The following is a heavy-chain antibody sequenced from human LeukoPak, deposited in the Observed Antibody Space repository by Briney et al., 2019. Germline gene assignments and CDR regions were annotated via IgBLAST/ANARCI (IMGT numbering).Heavy chain of an antibody. D-gene: IGHD2-15*01. Sequence: SETLSLTCTVSGGSISSCSYYWGWIRQPPGKGLEWIGNIYYTGSTYYNPSLKSRVTISVDTSKNQFSLKLSSVTAADTAVYYCASAVSLGYCSGGSCYSSNYFDYWGQGTLVTVSS. CDR1: GGSISSCSYY. CDR3: ASAVSLGYCSGGSCYSSNYFDY. V-gene: IGHV4-39*01. J-gene: IGHJ4*02. CDR2: IYYTGST.